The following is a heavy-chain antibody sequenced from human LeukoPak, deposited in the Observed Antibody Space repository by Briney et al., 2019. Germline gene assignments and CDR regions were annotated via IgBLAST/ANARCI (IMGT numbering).Heavy chain of an antibody. Sequence: PSETLSLTCTVSGGSISSYYWSWIRQPPGKGLEWIGYIYYSGSTNYNPSLKSRVTISVDTSKKQFSLKLSSVTAADTAVYYCARERSGVRGLDYFDYWGQGTLVTVSS. CDR1: GGSISSYY. CDR3: ARERSGVRGLDYFDY. J-gene: IGHJ4*02. D-gene: IGHD3-10*01. V-gene: IGHV4-59*01. CDR2: IYYSGST.